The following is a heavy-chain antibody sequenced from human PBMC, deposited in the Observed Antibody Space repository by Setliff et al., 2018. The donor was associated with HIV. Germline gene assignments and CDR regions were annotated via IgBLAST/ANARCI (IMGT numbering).Heavy chain of an antibody. CDR1: GDPINSHY. Sequence: PSETLSLTCTVSGDPINSHYWTWIRQHPGKGLEWIGSIYFTGNTFYNPSLKSRVTISLATSKSQFSLQVTSVTAADTAVYYCARMATSSGWWVYYYMDVWGKGTTVTVSS. CDR3: ARMATSSGWWVYYYMDV. D-gene: IGHD6-19*01. J-gene: IGHJ6*03. V-gene: IGHV4-39*07. CDR2: IYFTGNT.